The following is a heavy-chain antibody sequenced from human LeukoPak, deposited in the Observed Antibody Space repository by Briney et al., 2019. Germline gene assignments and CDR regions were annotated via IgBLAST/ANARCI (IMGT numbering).Heavy chain of an antibody. CDR3: ARASYYYDTTGLGAVDF. CDR2: INWNSDNI. J-gene: IGHJ3*01. V-gene: IGHV3-9*01. Sequence: GRSLGLSCAASGFTFNDHAMYWVRQAPGKGLEGVSGINWNSDNICYADSVKGRFTISRDDAKNSLFLQMNSLRAEDTALYYCARASYYYDTTGLGAVDFWGQGTMVTVSS. D-gene: IGHD3-22*01. CDR1: GFTFNDHA.